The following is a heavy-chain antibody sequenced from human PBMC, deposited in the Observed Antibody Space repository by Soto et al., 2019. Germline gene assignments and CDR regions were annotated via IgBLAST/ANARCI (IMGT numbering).Heavy chain of an antibody. V-gene: IGHV5-10-1*03. J-gene: IGHJ5*02. CDR2: IDPSDSYT. CDR1: GYSFTSYW. Sequence: EVQLVQSGAEVKKPGESLRISCKVSGYSFTSYWISWVRQMPGKGLEWMGRIDPSDSYTKYSPSFQGHVSISADKSISTAHLQWSSLKASDTAMYYCARQSRIGDNWFDPWGQGTLVTVSS. CDR3: ARQSRIGDNWFDP.